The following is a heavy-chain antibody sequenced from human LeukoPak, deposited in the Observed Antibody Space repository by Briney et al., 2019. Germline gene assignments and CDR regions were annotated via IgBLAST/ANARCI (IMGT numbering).Heavy chain of an antibody. Sequence: PSETLSLTCTVSGGSISSYYWSWIRQPPGKGLEWIGYIYYSGSTNHNPSLKSRVTISVDTSKNQLSLKLSSVTAADTAVYYCARHCSSTSCYHSYDYWGQGTLVTVSS. D-gene: IGHD2-2*01. CDR3: ARHCSSTSCYHSYDY. CDR1: GGSISSYY. V-gene: IGHV4-59*08. J-gene: IGHJ4*02. CDR2: IYYSGST.